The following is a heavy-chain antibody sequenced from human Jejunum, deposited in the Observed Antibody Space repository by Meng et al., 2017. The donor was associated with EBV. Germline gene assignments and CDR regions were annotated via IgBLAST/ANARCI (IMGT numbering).Heavy chain of an antibody. Sequence: QVELVQSGAGVKKPGSSVKVSCKASGGTFSNYAFSWVRQAPGQGLEWMGGVIPIFATANYAQRFQGRVTITADKSTSKAYMELRSLRSEDTAVYYCARSSGGVVADYFDYWGQGTLVTVSS. CDR1: GGTFSNYA. J-gene: IGHJ4*02. CDR2: VIPIFATA. D-gene: IGHD3-16*02. CDR3: ARSSGGVVADYFDY. V-gene: IGHV1-69*06.